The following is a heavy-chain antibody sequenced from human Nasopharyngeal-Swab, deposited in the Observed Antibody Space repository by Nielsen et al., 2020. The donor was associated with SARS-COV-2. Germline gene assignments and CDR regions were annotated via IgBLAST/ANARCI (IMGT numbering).Heavy chain of an antibody. CDR3: AKDRGSGWYRLAS. CDR1: GFIFNNYA. Sequence: GESLKISCAAPGFIFNNYAMSWVRQAPGKGLEWVSAISGSGGTTYYADSVKGRFTISRDDSKNTLYLQMNSLRAEDTAVYYCAKDRGSGWYRLASWGLGTLVTVSS. CDR2: ISGSGGTT. D-gene: IGHD6-19*01. J-gene: IGHJ5*02. V-gene: IGHV3-23*01.